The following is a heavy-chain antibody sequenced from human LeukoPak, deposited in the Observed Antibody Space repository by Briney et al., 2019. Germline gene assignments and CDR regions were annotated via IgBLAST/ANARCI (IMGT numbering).Heavy chain of an antibody. Sequence: GGSLRLSCAVSGFTFSTYAMSWVRQSPGKGLEWVSGISGGGGRTYYADSVKGRFTISRENSNNTLFLQMNSLRVEDTAVYYCAKDKDVYAYGGVDYWGQGTLVTVSS. J-gene: IGHJ4*02. CDR1: GFTFSTYA. CDR3: AKDKDVYAYGGVDY. D-gene: IGHD3-10*01. V-gene: IGHV3-23*01. CDR2: ISGGGGRT.